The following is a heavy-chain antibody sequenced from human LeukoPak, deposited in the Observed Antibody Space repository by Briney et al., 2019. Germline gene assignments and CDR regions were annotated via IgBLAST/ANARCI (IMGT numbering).Heavy chain of an antibody. V-gene: IGHV3-21*01. Sequence: GGSLRLSCAASGFTFSSYSMNWVRQAPGQGLEWVSSISSSTTNMYYADSVAGRFTTSRDNGQNSVYLQMNSLRVEDTGVYYCAKSGAPYYDFWSGCYNNWLDSWGQGILVTVSS. CDR2: ISSSTTNM. CDR1: GFTFSSYS. CDR3: AKSGAPYYDFWSGCYNNWLDS. J-gene: IGHJ5*01. D-gene: IGHD3-3*01.